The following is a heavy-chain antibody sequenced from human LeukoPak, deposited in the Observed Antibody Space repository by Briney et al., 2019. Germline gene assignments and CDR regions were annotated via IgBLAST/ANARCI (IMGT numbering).Heavy chain of an antibody. CDR3: VRGVYSNYALHFDY. D-gene: IGHD4-11*01. V-gene: IGHV4-59*01. J-gene: IGHJ4*02. CDR2: IYYSGST. CDR1: GGSISSYY. Sequence: SETLSLTCTVSGGSISSYYWSWIRQPPGKGLEWIGYIYYSGSTNYNPSLKSRVTISVDTSKNQFSLKLSSVTAADTAVYYCVRGVYSNYALHFDYWGQGTLVTVSS.